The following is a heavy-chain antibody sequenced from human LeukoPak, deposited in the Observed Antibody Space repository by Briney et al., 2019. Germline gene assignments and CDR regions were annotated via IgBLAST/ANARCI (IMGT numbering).Heavy chain of an antibody. CDR1: GFTFSSYW. J-gene: IGHJ4*02. CDR3: ARELSNWGSPLY. D-gene: IGHD7-27*01. V-gene: IGHV3-74*01. CDR2: INSDGSST. Sequence: PGGSLRLSCAASGFTFSSYWMHWVRQAAAKGLVWVSRINSDGSSTRYADSVKGRFTISRDNAKNTLYLQMNSLRAEDTAVYYCARELSNWGSPLYWGQGTLVTVSS.